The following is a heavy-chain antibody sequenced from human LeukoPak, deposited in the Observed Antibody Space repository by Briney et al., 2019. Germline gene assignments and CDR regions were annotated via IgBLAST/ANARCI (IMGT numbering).Heavy chain of an antibody. CDR1: GGSIKTYY. V-gene: IGHV4-59*01. Sequence: KSSETLSLTCSVSGGSIKTYYWTWIRQPPGKGLEWIGYIHYSGSTDYNHSLMGRVTISLDTSKSHFSLELRSVTAADTAVYYCVRDQSEFDSWGQGTVVTVSS. CDR3: VRDQSEFDS. CDR2: IHYSGST. J-gene: IGHJ4*02.